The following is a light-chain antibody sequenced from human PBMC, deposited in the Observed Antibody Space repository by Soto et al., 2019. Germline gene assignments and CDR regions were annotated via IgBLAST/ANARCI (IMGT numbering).Light chain of an antibody. CDR3: SSYAGSKNYVV. V-gene: IGLV2-8*01. Sequence: QSVLPQPPSASGSPGQSVSISCTGTSSDIGAYNFVSWYQQHPGKAPRLMIYGVSKRPSGVPDRFSGSKSGNTASLTVAGLQAEDEADYYCSSYAGSKNYVVFGGGTKLTVL. CDR1: SSDIGAYNF. CDR2: GVS. J-gene: IGLJ2*01.